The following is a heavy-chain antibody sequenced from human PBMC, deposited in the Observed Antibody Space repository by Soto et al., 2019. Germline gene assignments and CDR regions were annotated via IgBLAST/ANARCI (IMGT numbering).Heavy chain of an antibody. Sequence: QVQLVQSGAEVKKPGASVKVSCKASGYTFTSYAMHWVRQAPGQRLEWMGWINAGNGNTKYSQKFKGRVTITRDTSASTAYMELSSLRSEDTAVYYCARGVGLYSNYDYWGQGPLVTVSS. D-gene: IGHD2-2*02. CDR3: ARGVGLYSNYDY. V-gene: IGHV1-3*01. CDR1: GYTFTSYA. CDR2: INAGNGNT. J-gene: IGHJ4*02.